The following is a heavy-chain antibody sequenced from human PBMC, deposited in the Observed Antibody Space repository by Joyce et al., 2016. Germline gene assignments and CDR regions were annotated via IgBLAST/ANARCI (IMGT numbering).Heavy chain of an antibody. CDR3: ARSSYTNGIFDY. Sequence: EVQLVESGGGLVKPGGSLRLSCAASGFTFSSYSMSWVRQGPGKGREWVSYLSSSSSYIKYTDSVKGRFTISRDNAKNSLYLQMNSLRVEDTAVYYCARSSYTNGIFDYWGQGTLVTVSS. D-gene: IGHD2-8*01. CDR2: LSSSSSYI. J-gene: IGHJ4*02. CDR1: GFTFSSYS. V-gene: IGHV3-21*01.